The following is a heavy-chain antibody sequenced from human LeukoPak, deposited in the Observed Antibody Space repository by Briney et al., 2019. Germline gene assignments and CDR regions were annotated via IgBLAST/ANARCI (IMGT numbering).Heavy chain of an antibody. Sequence: SETLSLTCAVYGGSFSGYYWSWIRQPPGKGLEWIGEINHSGSTNYNPSLKSRVTISVDTSKTKFSLKLSFVTAADTAVYYCARGFDYWGQGTLVTVSS. CDR2: INHSGST. CDR3: ARGFDY. V-gene: IGHV4-34*01. CDR1: GGSFSGYY. J-gene: IGHJ4*02.